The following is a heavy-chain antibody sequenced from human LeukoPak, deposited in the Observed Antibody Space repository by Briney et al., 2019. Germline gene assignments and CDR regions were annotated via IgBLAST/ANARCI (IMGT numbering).Heavy chain of an antibody. D-gene: IGHD3-3*01. J-gene: IGHJ4*02. CDR3: ARTGDYDFWSGLNSYYFDY. CDR1: GGSISSSSYY. Sequence: SETLSLTCTVSGGSISSSSYYWGWIRQPPGKGLECIGSIYYSGSTYSNPSLKSRVTISVDTSKNQFSLKLSSVTAADTAVYYCARTGDYDFWSGLNSYYFDYWGQGTLVTVSS. V-gene: IGHV4-39*01. CDR2: IYYSGST.